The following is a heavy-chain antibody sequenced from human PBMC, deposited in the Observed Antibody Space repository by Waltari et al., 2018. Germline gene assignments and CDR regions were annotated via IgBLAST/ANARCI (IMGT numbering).Heavy chain of an antibody. J-gene: IGHJ4*02. CDR1: GYTFDNYG. Sequence: QVQLVQSENEVRKPGASVRISCKASGYTFDNYGISWMRQAPGQALEWVGWISTYTHSTDYAEKFQGRVTMTTDKSTATVYLDLRSLGSDDSAVYFCARDRDYSSGAPPAFWGQGTQVTVSS. CDR3: ARDRDYSSGAPPAF. CDR2: ISTYTHST. V-gene: IGHV1-18*01. D-gene: IGHD2-15*01.